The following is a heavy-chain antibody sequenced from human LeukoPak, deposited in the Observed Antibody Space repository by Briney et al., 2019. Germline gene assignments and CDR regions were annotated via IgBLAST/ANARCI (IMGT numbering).Heavy chain of an antibody. CDR3: ARDKGRGYYIDY. CDR2: IYYSGST. V-gene: IGHV4-59*01. CDR1: GGSISSYY. Sequence: SETLSLTCTVSGGSISSYYWSWIRQPPGKGLEWIGYIYYSGSTNYNPSLKSRVTISVDTSKNQFSLKLSSVTAADTAVYYCARDKGRGYYIDYWGQGTLVTVSS. D-gene: IGHD3-22*01. J-gene: IGHJ4*02.